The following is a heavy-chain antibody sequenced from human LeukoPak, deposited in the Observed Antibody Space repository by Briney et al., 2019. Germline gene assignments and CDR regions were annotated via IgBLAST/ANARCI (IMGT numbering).Heavy chain of an antibody. CDR2: ISVRSNYS. V-gene: IGHV3-21*01. J-gene: IGHJ4*02. Sequence: GGSLTLSCAASGYTFSDFSVNWVRQAPGKGLEWVSSISVRSNYSYYADSVRGRFTISRDGARDSLFLQMNSLRAEDTAVYFCVRLRRNNDRSGYYYYYDYWGQGTLVTVSS. CDR3: VRLRRNNDRSGYYYYYDY. D-gene: IGHD3-22*01. CDR1: GYTFSDFS.